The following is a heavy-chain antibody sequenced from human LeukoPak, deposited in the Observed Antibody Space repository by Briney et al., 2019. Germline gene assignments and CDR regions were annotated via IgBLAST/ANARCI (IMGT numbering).Heavy chain of an antibody. V-gene: IGHV3-15*01. CDR2: IKRKSDGGTT. CDR3: TTELDVRPNHY. J-gene: IGHJ4*02. Sequence: PGGSLRLSCAASGFTFSTYGMNWVRQAPGKGLEWVGRIKRKSDGGTTDYAAPVKGRFTISRDDSKNTLYLQMNSLKSEDTAVYYCTTELDVRPNHYWGQGTLVTVSS. CDR1: GFTFSTYG. D-gene: IGHD1-14*01.